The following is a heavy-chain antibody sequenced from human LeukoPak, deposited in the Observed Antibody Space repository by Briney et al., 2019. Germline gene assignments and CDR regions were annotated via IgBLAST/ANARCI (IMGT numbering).Heavy chain of an antibody. CDR2: ISSSGSTI. Sequence: GGSLRLSCAASGFTFSSYEMNWVRQAPGKGLEWVSYISSSGSTIYYADSVKGRFTISRDNAKNSLYLQMNSLRAEDTAVYYCARGAENFVTGYSLGVNYYYGMDVWGQGTTVTVSS. D-gene: IGHD2-21*02. CDR3: ARGAENFVTGYSLGVNYYYGMDV. CDR1: GFTFSSYE. J-gene: IGHJ6*02. V-gene: IGHV3-48*03.